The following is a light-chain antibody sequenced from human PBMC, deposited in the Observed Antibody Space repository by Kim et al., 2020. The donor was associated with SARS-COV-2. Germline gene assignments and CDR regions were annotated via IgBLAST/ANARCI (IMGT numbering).Light chain of an antibody. CDR1: QSVSSN. CDR2: GAS. V-gene: IGKV3-15*01. J-gene: IGKJ4*01. Sequence: VSPGERATLSCRASQSVSSNLAWYQQKLGQAPRLLIYGASTRATGIPARFSGSGSGTDFTLTISSLQSEDFAVYYCQQYNNWPLTFGGGTKVDIK. CDR3: QQYNNWPLT.